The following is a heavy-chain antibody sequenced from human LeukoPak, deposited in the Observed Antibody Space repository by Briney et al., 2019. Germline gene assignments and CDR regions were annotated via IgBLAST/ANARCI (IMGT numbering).Heavy chain of an antibody. J-gene: IGHJ3*02. CDR3: ARPAGNYDSSGFLAFDI. D-gene: IGHD3-22*01. CDR2: IYTSGRT. CDR1: GGSISSGSYY. Sequence: SETLSLTCTVSGGSISSGSYYWSWIRQPAGKGLEWIGRIYTSGRTNYNPSLRSRVTMSVDTSKNQFSLNLSSVTAADTAVYYCARPAGNYDSSGFLAFDIWGQGTMVTVSS. V-gene: IGHV4-61*02.